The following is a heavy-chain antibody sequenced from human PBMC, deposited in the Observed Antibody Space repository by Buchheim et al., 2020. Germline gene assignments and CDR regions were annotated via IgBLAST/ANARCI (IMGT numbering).Heavy chain of an antibody. Sequence: EVQLVESGGGLVQPGGSLRLSCAASGFTFSSYWMSWVRQAPGKGLEWVANIKQDGSEKYYVDSVKGRFTIFRDNAKNSLYLQMNSLRAEDTAVYYCARVRQYSSSWDVSFDPWGQGTL. CDR2: IKQDGSEK. D-gene: IGHD6-13*01. CDR1: GFTFSSYW. V-gene: IGHV3-7*01. J-gene: IGHJ5*02. CDR3: ARVRQYSSSWDVSFDP.